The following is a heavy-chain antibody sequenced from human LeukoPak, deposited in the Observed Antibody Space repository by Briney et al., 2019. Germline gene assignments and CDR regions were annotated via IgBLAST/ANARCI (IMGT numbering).Heavy chain of an antibody. CDR3: ATTSGRYYYSAMDV. Sequence: PGGSPRLSCAASGFTVSRNYMSWVRQAPGRGLEWVSVIYSGGSTYYTDSVEGRFTISRDNSKNTVHLQMNSLRAEDTAMYYCATTSGRYYYSAMDVWGQGTTVTVSS. J-gene: IGHJ6*02. D-gene: IGHD1-26*01. V-gene: IGHV3-53*01. CDR2: IYSGGST. CDR1: GFTVSRNY.